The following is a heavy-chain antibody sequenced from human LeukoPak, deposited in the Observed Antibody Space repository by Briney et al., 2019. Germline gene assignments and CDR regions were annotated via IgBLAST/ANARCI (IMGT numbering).Heavy chain of an antibody. CDR2: IYHSGST. J-gene: IGHJ2*01. CDR3: ARAAADCSSTSCYLWYFDL. CDR1: GGSISSGGYY. Sequence: SETLSLTCTVSGGSISSGGYYWSWIRQPPGKGLEWIGYIYHSGSTYYNPSLKSRVTISVDRSKNQFSLKLSSVTAADTAVYYCARAAADCSSTSCYLWYFDLWGRGTLVTVSS. D-gene: IGHD2-2*01. V-gene: IGHV4-30-2*01.